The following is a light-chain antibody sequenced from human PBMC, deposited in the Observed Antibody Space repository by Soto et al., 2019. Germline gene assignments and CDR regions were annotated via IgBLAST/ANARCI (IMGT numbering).Light chain of an antibody. CDR2: KAS. CDR1: QSVRSW. CDR3: QQYDNYST. J-gene: IGKJ4*01. V-gene: IGKV1-5*03. Sequence: DIQMTQSPSTLSATIADRVTITCRASQSVRSWLAWYQQKAGKAPRLLIYKASSIQSGVPSRFSGSGSGTEFTLTISSLQPDDSATYYCQQYDNYSTFGGGTKVEIK.